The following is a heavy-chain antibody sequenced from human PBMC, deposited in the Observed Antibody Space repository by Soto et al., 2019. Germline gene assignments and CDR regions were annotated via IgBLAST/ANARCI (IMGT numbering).Heavy chain of an antibody. CDR3: ARTRYFDWCYGMDV. D-gene: IGHD3-9*01. Sequence: GGSLRLSCAASGFTFSSYSMNWVRQAPGKGLEWVSYISSSSSTIYYADSVKGRFTISRDNAKNSLYLQMNSLRDEDTAVYYCARTRYFDWCYGMDVWGQGTTVTVSS. CDR1: GFTFSSYS. CDR2: ISSSSSTI. V-gene: IGHV3-48*02. J-gene: IGHJ6*02.